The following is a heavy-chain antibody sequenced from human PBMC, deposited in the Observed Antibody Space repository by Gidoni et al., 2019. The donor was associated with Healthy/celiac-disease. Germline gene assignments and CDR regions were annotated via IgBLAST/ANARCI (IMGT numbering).Heavy chain of an antibody. CDR3: AKLSDYDFWSGYPRHYFDY. Sequence: EVQLLESGGGLVQPGGSLRLSCAASGFTFSSYAMSWVRQAPGKGLEWVSAISGSGGSTYYADSVKGRFTISRDNSKNTLYLQMNSLRAEDTAVYYCAKLSDYDFWSGYPRHYFDYWGQGTLVTVSS. V-gene: IGHV3-23*01. D-gene: IGHD3-3*01. CDR2: ISGSGGST. J-gene: IGHJ4*02. CDR1: GFTFSSYA.